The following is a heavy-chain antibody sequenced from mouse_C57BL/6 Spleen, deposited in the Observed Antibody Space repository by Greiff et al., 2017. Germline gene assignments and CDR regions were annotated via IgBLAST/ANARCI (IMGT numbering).Heavy chain of an antibody. Sequence: EVNLVESGGGLVKPGGSLKLSCAASGFTFSSYAMSWVRQTPEKRLEWVATISDGGSYTYYPDNVQGRFTISRDNAKNNLYLQMSHLKSEDTAMYYCAREGTVVALSYWYFDVWGTGTTVTVSS. V-gene: IGHV5-4*01. CDR3: AREGTVVALSYWYFDV. D-gene: IGHD1-1*01. CDR2: ISDGGSYT. J-gene: IGHJ1*03. CDR1: GFTFSSYA.